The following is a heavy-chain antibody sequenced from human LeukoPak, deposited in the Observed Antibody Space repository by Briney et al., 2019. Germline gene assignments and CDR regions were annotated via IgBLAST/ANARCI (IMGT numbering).Heavy chain of an antibody. Sequence: SETLSLTCTVSGGSISSYYWSWIRQPPGKGLEWIGYIYYSGSTNYNPSLKSRVTISVDTSKNQFSLKLSSVTAADTAVYYCARFSSGWYTSYFDYWGQGTLVTVSS. CDR3: ARFSSGWYTSYFDY. CDR1: GGSISSYY. V-gene: IGHV4-59*08. CDR2: IYYSGST. D-gene: IGHD6-19*01. J-gene: IGHJ4*02.